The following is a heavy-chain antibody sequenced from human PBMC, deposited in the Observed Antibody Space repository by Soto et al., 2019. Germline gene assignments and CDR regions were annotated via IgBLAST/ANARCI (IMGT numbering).Heavy chain of an antibody. CDR3: ARQIYDSDTGPNFQYYFDS. CDR2: IYYSGST. Sequence: SETLSLTCTVSGGSISSGGYYWSWIRQHPGKGLEWIGYIYYSGSTYYNPSLKSRVTISVDTSKNQFSLQWSSLRASDTAMYYCARQIYDSDTGPNFQYYFDSWGQGTPVTVSS. D-gene: IGHD3-22*01. CDR1: GGSISSGGYY. V-gene: IGHV4-31*03. J-gene: IGHJ4*02.